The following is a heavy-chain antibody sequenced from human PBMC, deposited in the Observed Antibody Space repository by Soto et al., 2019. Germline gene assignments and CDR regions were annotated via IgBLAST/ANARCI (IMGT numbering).Heavy chain of an antibody. Sequence: SETLSLTCIVSGDSISNDFYSWGWIRQPPGKGLEWIGYIYYSGSTNYNPSLKSRVTISVDTSKNQFSLKLSSVTAADTAVYYCARRYGGNFDYWGQGTLVTV. CDR3: ARRYGGNFDY. D-gene: IGHD3-16*01. J-gene: IGHJ4*02. CDR1: GDSISNDFYS. V-gene: IGHV4-61*01. CDR2: IYYSGST.